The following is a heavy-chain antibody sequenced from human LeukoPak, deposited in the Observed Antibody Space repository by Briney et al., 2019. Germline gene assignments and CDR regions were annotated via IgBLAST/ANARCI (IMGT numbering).Heavy chain of an antibody. V-gene: IGHV3-23*01. Sequence: GGSLRLSCAAPGVTFSDYAMSWVRQAPGKGLEWVSAISGGGSNTYYADSVKGRFTISRDNSKNTLYLQMNGLAAEDTAIYYCAKGRSGWYVFDYWGQGTLVTVSS. J-gene: IGHJ4*02. CDR3: AKGRSGWYVFDY. CDR1: GVTFSDYA. CDR2: ISGGGSNT. D-gene: IGHD6-19*01.